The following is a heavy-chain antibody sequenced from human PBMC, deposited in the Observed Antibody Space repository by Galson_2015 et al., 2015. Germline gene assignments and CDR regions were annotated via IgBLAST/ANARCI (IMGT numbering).Heavy chain of an antibody. J-gene: IGHJ5*02. D-gene: IGHD3-3*01. CDR1: GFTFSDYY. CDR2: ISSSGSTI. CDR3: ARDLDDFFWFDP. V-gene: IGHV3-11*01. Sequence: SLRLSCAASGFTFSDYYMSWIRQAPGKGLEWVSYISSSGSTIYYADSVKGRFTISRDNAKNSLYLQMNSLRAEDTAVYYCARDLDDFFWFDPWGQGTLVTVSS.